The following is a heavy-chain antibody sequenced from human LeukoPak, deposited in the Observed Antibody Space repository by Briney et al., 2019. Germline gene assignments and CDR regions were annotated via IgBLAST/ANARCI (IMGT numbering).Heavy chain of an antibody. V-gene: IGHV4-38-2*02. D-gene: IGHD3-10*01. CDR2: IYKSGNT. Sequence: IPSETLSLTCTVSGYSISSGYYWGWIRQPPGKGLEWIASIYKSGNTYYNPSLKSRVTMSVDTSKNQFSLKLTSVTAADTAVYYCARQNYGSAPLRYWGQGTLVTVSS. CDR1: GYSISSGYY. CDR3: ARQNYGSAPLRY. J-gene: IGHJ4*02.